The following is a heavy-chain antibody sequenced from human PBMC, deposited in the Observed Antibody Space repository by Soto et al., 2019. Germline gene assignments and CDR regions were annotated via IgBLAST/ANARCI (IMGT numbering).Heavy chain of an antibody. CDR3: ARVRAYSYGYEDY. CDR1: GGSINGVDYY. D-gene: IGHD5-18*01. V-gene: IGHV4-30-4*01. CDR2: IYYTGTT. Sequence: TSETLSLTCSVSGGSINGVDYYWIWIRQPPGKGLEWIAYIYYTGTTFYNPSLQSRVTMSLDTSKNQFSLKLSSVTAADTAVYYCARVRAYSYGYEDYWGQGTLVTVSS. J-gene: IGHJ4*02.